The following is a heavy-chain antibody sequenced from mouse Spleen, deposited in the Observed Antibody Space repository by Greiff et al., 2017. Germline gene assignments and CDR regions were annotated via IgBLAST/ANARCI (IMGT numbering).Heavy chain of an antibody. Sequence: VKVVESGPGLVQPSQSLSITCTVSGFSLTSYGVHWVRQSPGKGLEWLGVIWRGGSTDYNAAFMSRLSITKDNSKSQVFFKMNSLQADDTAIYXCAKMSTMITTGAMDYWGQGTSVTVSS. CDR1: GFSLTSYG. V-gene: IGHV2-5*01. D-gene: IGHD2-4*01. CDR2: IWRGGST. CDR3: AKMSTMITTGAMDY. J-gene: IGHJ4*01.